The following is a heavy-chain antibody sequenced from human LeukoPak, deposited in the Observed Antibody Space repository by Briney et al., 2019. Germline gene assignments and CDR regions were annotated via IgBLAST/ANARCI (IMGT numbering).Heavy chain of an antibody. CDR2: FHSSGST. J-gene: IGHJ3*02. V-gene: IGHV4-39*01. D-gene: IGHD5-12*01. Sequence: PSETLSLTCTVSGGSISSSGSYWDWIRQPPGKGLEWIGNFHSSGSTYYNPSLKSRVTISVDRSKNQFSLKLRSVSAADTAVYYCASHHSGASPADAFDIWGQGTMVTVSS. CDR1: GGSISSSGSY. CDR3: ASHHSGASPADAFDI.